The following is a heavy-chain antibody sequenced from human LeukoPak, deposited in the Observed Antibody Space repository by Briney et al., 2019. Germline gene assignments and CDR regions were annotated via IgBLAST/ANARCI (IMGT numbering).Heavy chain of an antibody. J-gene: IGHJ5*02. Sequence: SETLSLTCAVSGGSISSYYWSWIRQPAGKGLEWIGRIYTSGSTTYNPSLKSRVSMSVEPSKNQFSLKLSSVTAADTAVYYCARDWAAAGTASRDWFDPWGQGTLVTVSS. D-gene: IGHD6-13*01. CDR2: IYTSGST. CDR1: GGSISSYY. CDR3: ARDWAAAGTASRDWFDP. V-gene: IGHV4-4*07.